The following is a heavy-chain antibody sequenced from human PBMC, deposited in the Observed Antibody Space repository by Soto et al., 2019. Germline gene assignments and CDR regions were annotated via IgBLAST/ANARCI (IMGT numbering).Heavy chain of an antibody. J-gene: IGHJ4*02. CDR3: ARDLGLRLGELSFFDY. D-gene: IGHD3-16*02. CDR2: INSDGSST. V-gene: IGHV3-74*01. CDR1: GFTFSSYW. Sequence: EVQLVESGGGLVQPGGSLRLSCAASGFTFSSYWMHWVRQAPGKGLVWVSRINSDGSSTSYADSVKGRFTISRDNAKNTLYLQMNSLRAVDTAVYYCARDLGLRLGELSFFDYWGQGTLVTVSS.